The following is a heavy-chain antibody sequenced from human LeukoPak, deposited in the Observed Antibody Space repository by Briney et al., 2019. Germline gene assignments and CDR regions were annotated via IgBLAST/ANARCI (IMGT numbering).Heavy chain of an antibody. Sequence: GGPLRLSCAASGFTFSSSWMSWVRQAPGKGLEWVANTRQDGNERYYVDSVKGRFTISRDNAENSLYLQMDSLRAEDTAVYYCARLRSGSYSFDYWGQGTLVIVSS. CDR1: GFTFSSSW. CDR2: TRQDGNER. V-gene: IGHV3-7*01. J-gene: IGHJ4*02. CDR3: ARLRSGSYSFDY. D-gene: IGHD3-10*01.